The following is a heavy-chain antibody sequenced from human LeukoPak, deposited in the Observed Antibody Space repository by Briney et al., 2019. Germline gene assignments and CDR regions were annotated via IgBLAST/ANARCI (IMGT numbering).Heavy chain of an antibody. D-gene: IGHD3-3*01. CDR2: ISDSSGST. Sequence: TGGSLRLSCAASGFTFSNYAMGWVRQVPGKGLEWVSGISDSSGSTYYADSVKGRFTISRDNSKNTLYLQMNSLRAEDTAVYYCAKGRAWIDYWGQGTLVIVSS. CDR3: AKGRAWIDY. V-gene: IGHV3-23*01. CDR1: GFTFSNYA. J-gene: IGHJ4*02.